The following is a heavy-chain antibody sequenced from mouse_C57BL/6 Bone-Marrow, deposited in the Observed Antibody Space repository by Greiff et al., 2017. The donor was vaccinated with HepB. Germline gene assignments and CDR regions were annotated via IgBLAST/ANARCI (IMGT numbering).Heavy chain of an antibody. Sequence: QVQLKESGAELMKPGASVKLSCKATGYTFTGYWIEWVKQRPGHGLEWIGEILPGSGSTNYNEKFKGKATFTADTSSNTADMQLSSRTTEDSAIYYCGRWGRAWFAYWGQGTLVTVSA. CDR1: GYTFTGYW. V-gene: IGHV1-9*01. CDR3: GRWGRAWFAY. CDR2: ILPGSGST. J-gene: IGHJ3*01.